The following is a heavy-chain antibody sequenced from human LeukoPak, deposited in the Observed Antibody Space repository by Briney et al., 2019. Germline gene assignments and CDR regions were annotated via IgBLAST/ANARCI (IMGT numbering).Heavy chain of an antibody. CDR3: ARDVHYYGSGSIPY. Sequence: ASVKVSCKAPGYTFTGYYMHWVRQAPGQGLEWMGWINPNSGGTNYAQKFQGRVTMTRDTSISTAYMELSRLRSDDTAVYYCARDVHYYGSGSIPYWGQGTLVTVSS. CDR2: INPNSGGT. D-gene: IGHD3-10*01. J-gene: IGHJ4*02. CDR1: GYTFTGYY. V-gene: IGHV1-2*02.